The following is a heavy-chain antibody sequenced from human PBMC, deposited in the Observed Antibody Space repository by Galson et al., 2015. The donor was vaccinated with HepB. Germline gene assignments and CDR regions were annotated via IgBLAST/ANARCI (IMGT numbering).Heavy chain of an antibody. J-gene: IGHJ4*02. D-gene: IGHD3-22*01. CDR2: IWSDGSNK. CDR3: ARDHVRGTYYYDSSGADY. V-gene: IGHV3-33*01. Sequence: SLRLSCAASGFTFSSFGMHWVRQAPGKGLEWVATIWSDGSNKYYADSVRGRFTISRDNAKNTLYLQMNSLRAEDTAVYYCARDHVRGTYYYDSSGADYWGQGTLVTVSS. CDR1: GFTFSSFG.